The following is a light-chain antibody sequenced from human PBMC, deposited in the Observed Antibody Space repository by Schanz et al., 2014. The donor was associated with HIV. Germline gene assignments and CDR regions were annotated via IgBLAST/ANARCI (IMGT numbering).Light chain of an antibody. CDR2: QTS. V-gene: IGKV1-5*03. Sequence: DIQMTQSPSTLSASVGDRVTITCRASHNIDNWLAWYQQKPGKAPNLLIYQTSTLKTGVPSRFSGSRSGTEFTLTISSLQPDDFATYYCQQCVTYPYTFGQGTKLDIK. CDR3: QQCVTYPYT. J-gene: IGKJ2*01. CDR1: HNIDNW.